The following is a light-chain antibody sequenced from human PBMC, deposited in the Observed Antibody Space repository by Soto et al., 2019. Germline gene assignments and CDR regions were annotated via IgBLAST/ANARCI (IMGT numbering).Light chain of an antibody. CDR1: SSNIGAGYD. CDR3: QSYDSSLSGPYVV. J-gene: IGLJ2*01. V-gene: IGLV1-40*01. CDR2: GNS. Sequence: QSVLTQPPSVSGAPGQRVTISCTGRSSNIGAGYDVHWYQQLPGTAPKLLIYGNSNRPSGVPDRFSGSKSGTSASLAITGLQAEDEADYYCQSYDSSLSGPYVVFGGGTKVTVL.